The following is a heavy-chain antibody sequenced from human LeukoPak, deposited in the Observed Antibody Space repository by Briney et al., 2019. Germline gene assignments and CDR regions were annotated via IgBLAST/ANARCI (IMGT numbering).Heavy chain of an antibody. J-gene: IGHJ4*02. CDR1: GFTFDAYS. V-gene: IGHV3-9*03. D-gene: IGHD3-16*01. CDR3: VREGTHYAFDY. CDR2: ITWNSGTI. Sequence: LPGRSLRLSCAASGFTFDAYSMHWVRQVPGKGLEWVSGITWNSGTIAYAGSVKGRFTISRDNAKNSVYLQMNSRRTEDLALYCWVREGTHYAFDYWGQGTLVTVSS.